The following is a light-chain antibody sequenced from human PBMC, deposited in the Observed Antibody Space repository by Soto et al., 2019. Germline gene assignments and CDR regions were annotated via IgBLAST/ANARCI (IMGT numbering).Light chain of an antibody. V-gene: IGKV3-11*01. J-gene: IGKJ4*01. CDR3: QQRSNWPPT. CDR1: QSVSSY. CDR2: DAS. Sequence: EIVLTQSPATLSLSPGERATLSCRASQSVSSYLAWYQQKPCQAPRRLIYDASNRATGIPARFSGSGSGTDFTLTISSLEPEDFAVYYCQQRSNWPPTFGGGTKVEIK.